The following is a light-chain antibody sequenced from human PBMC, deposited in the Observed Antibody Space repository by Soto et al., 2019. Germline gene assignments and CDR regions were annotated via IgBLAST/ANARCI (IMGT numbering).Light chain of an antibody. CDR1: GRDVGGYDY. J-gene: IGLJ1*01. CDR3: SSYTSSSTYV. V-gene: IGLV2-14*01. CDR2: EVT. Sequence: QSVLTQPASVSGSPGQSITLFCTGTGRDVGGYDYVSWYQHHPGKAPKVMIYEVTNRPSGVSNRFSGSKSGNTASLTISGRLAEDEADYYCSSYTSSSTYVFGTGTKVTVL.